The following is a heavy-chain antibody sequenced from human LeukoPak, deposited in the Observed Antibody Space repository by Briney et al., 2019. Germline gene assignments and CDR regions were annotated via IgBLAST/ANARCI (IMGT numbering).Heavy chain of an antibody. CDR1: GFTFDDYA. D-gene: IGHD3-10*01. CDR3: AKDISGRYGSGSYYAYFDY. J-gene: IGHJ4*02. Sequence: GGSLRLSCAASGFTFDDYAMHWVRQAPGKGLEWVSGISWNSGSIGYADSVKGRLTISRDNAKNSLYLQMNSLRAEDTALYYCAKDISGRYGSGSYYAYFDYWGQGTLVTVSS. V-gene: IGHV3-9*01. CDR2: ISWNSGSI.